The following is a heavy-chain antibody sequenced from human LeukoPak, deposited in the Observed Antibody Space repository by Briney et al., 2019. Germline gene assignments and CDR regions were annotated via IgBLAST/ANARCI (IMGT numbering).Heavy chain of an antibody. Sequence: SVKVSCTASGGTFSSYAISWVRQAPGQGLEWMGGIIPIFGTANYAQKFQGRVTITADESTSTAYMELSSLRSEDTAVYYCARPQSGSYHYLRGFDYWGQGTLVTVSS. CDR1: GGTFSSYA. D-gene: IGHD1-26*01. J-gene: IGHJ4*02. V-gene: IGHV1-69*13. CDR2: IIPIFGTA. CDR3: ARPQSGSYHYLRGFDY.